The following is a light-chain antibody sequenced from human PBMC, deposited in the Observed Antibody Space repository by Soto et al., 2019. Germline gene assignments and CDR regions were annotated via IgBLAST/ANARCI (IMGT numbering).Light chain of an antibody. Sequence: QSVLTQPASVSGSPGQSITISCTGTSSDVGGYNYVSWYQQHPGKAPKLMIYDVSNRPSGVSNRFSGSKSGNTASLTISWLQAEDEADYYCSSYTSSSLLVFGTGTKVTVL. CDR1: SSDVGGYNY. CDR3: SSYTSSSLLV. CDR2: DVS. V-gene: IGLV2-14*01. J-gene: IGLJ1*01.